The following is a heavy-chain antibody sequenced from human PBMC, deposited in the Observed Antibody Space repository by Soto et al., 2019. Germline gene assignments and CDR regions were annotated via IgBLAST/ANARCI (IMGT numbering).Heavy chain of an antibody. CDR1: GFTFSIFG. V-gene: IGHV3-30*18. D-gene: IGHD6-19*01. CDR2: ISYDGSRT. Sequence: QVQLVESGGGVVQPGRSLRLSCAASGFTFSIFGMHWVRQAPGKGLEWVAVISYDGSRTYYRDSVKRRFTISRDSSKNTLYLQMNSLRAEDTAVYYCAKSMAVAFPGFYGLDVWGQGTTVTVSS. CDR3: AKSMAVAFPGFYGLDV. J-gene: IGHJ6*02.